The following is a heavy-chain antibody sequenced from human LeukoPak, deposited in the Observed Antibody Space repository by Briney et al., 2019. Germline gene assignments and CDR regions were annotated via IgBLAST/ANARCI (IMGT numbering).Heavy chain of an antibody. D-gene: IGHD1-26*01. CDR1: GYTFSTYG. Sequence: GRSLRLSCAASGYTFSTYGIHWVRQAPGKGLEWVAVISYDGSNKYYADSVKGRFTISRDNSKNTLYLQMNSLRAEDTAVYYCAKAIYSGSYYGLYVQHWGQGTLVTVSS. J-gene: IGHJ1*01. CDR3: AKAIYSGSYYGLYVQH. CDR2: ISYDGSNK. V-gene: IGHV3-30*18.